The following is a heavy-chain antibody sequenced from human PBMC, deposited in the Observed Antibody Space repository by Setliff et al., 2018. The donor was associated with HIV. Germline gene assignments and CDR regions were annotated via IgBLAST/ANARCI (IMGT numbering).Heavy chain of an antibody. J-gene: IGHJ3*02. CDR2: IYYSGST. V-gene: IGHV4-39*07. D-gene: IGHD3-9*01. CDR1: GGSISSSGYY. CDR3: ARAPLKYYDILTGFHDAFDI. Sequence: PWETLSLTCTVSGGSISSSGYYWGWIRQPPGKGLAWIGSIYYSGSTYYNPSLASRITISIDTSKNEFSLKMTSVTAADTAVYYCARAPLKYYDILTGFHDAFDIWGQGTMVT.